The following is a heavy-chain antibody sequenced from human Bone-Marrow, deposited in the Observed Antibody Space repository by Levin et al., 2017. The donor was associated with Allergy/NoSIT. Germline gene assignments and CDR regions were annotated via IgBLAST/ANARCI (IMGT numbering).Heavy chain of an antibody. Sequence: GESLKISCAASGFTFSSYWMHWVRQAPGKGLVWVSRINSDGSSTSYADSVKGRFTISRDNAKNTLYLQMNSLRAEDTAVYYCARDLGWANYYGMDVWGQGTTVTVSS. J-gene: IGHJ6*02. CDR3: ARDLGWANYYGMDV. CDR2: INSDGSST. V-gene: IGHV3-74*01. CDR1: GFTFSSYW. D-gene: IGHD3-3*01.